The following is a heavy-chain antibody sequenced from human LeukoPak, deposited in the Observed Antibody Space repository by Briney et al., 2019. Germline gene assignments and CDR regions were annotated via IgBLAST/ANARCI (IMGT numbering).Heavy chain of an antibody. Sequence: PSETLSLTCAVYGGSFSGYYWSWIRLPPGKGLEWIGEINHSGSTNYNPSLKSRVTISVDTSKNQFSLKLSSVTAADTAVYYCAARYYYDSSGYYYGDWGQGTLVTVSS. CDR2: INHSGST. V-gene: IGHV4-34*01. CDR1: GGSFSGYY. J-gene: IGHJ4*02. D-gene: IGHD3-22*01. CDR3: AARYYYDSSGYYYGD.